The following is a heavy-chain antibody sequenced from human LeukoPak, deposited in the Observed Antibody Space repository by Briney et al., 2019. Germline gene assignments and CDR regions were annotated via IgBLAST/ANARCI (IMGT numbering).Heavy chain of an antibody. V-gene: IGHV3-7*01. CDR3: ARVGDFWSGYWDY. CDR1: GFTFSSYL. D-gene: IGHD3-3*01. CDR2: IKQDGSEK. J-gene: IGHJ4*02. Sequence: GGSLRLSCAASGFTFSSYLMSWLRQAPGKGLELVANIKQDGSEKYYVDSVKGRFTISRDNAKKSLYLQMNSLRAEDTAVYYCARVGDFWSGYWDYWGQGTLVTVSS.